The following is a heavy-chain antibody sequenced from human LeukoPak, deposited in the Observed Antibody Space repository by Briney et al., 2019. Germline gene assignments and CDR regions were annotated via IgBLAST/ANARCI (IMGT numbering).Heavy chain of an antibody. V-gene: IGHV4-59*01. CDR3: ARGPPRSMGDY. J-gene: IGHJ4*02. CDR1: GGSISSYY. D-gene: IGHD1-14*01. CDR2: TYYSGST. Sequence: PSETLSLTCTVSGGSISSYYWSWIRQPPGKGLEWIGYTYYSGSTNYNPSLKSRVTISVDTSKNQFSLKLSSVTAADTAVYYCARGPPRSMGDYWGQGTLVTVSS.